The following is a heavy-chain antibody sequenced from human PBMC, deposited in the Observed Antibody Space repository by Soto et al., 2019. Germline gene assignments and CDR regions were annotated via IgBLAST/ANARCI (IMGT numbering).Heavy chain of an antibody. CDR1: GGTFSSYA. J-gene: IGHJ4*02. D-gene: IGHD1-26*01. CDR3: ARADAWELHYFDY. CDR2: IIPIFGTA. V-gene: IGHV1-69*13. Sequence: GASVKVSCKASGGTFSSYAISWVRQAPGQGLEWMGGIIPIFGTASYAQKFQGRVTITADESTSTAYMELSSLRSEDTAVYYCARADAWELHYFDYWGQGTLVTVSS.